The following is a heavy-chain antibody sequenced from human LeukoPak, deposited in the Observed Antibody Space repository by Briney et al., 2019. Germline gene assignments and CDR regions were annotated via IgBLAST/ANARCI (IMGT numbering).Heavy chain of an antibody. CDR1: GFTFSTYG. D-gene: IGHD3-10*01. Sequence: PGGSLRLSCAASGFTFSTYGMHWVRQAPGKGLEWVAVIWYDGSNKYYADSVKGRFTISRVNSKNTLYLQMNSLRAKDTAVYYCAKGSYYYGSGSYYNPQDYWGQGALVTVSS. V-gene: IGHV3-33*06. CDR3: AKGSYYYGSGSYYNPQDY. CDR2: IWYDGSNK. J-gene: IGHJ4*02.